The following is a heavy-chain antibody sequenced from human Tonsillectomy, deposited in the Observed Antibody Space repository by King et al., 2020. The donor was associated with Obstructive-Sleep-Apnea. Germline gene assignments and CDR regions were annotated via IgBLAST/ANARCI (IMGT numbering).Heavy chain of an antibody. J-gene: IGHJ3*02. D-gene: IGHD6-13*01. CDR1: GFTCSGYN. V-gene: IGHV3-48*04. CDR3: ARDLVPDAFDI. CDR2: ISSSSSTI. Sequence: VQLVESGGGLVQPGGSVRLSCGASGFTCSGYNMNWVRQAPGKGLEWVSYISSSSSTIYYADSVKGRFTISRDNAKNSLYLQMNSLRAEDTAVYYCARDLVPDAFDIWGQGTMVTVSS.